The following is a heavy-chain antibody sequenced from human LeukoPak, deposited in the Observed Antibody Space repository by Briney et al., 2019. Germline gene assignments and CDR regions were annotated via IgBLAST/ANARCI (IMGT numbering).Heavy chain of an antibody. CDR3: VSDLCGGDDQ. D-gene: IGHD3-3*01. CDR2: IDEDGKTI. V-gene: IGHV3-74*01. Sequence: GGSLRLSCAVSGFRVSDYYMSWVRQAPGKGLVWVSRIDEDGKTIDYADSVKGRFTISRDNAKDTLYLQMSSLRDEDTAVYYCVSDLCGGDDQWGRGTLVTVSS. J-gene: IGHJ5*02. CDR1: GFRVSDYY.